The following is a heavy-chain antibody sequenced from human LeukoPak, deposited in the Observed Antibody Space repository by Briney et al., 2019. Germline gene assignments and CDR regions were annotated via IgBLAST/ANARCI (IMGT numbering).Heavy chain of an antibody. V-gene: IGHV3-23*01. J-gene: IGHJ4*02. D-gene: IGHD2-15*01. Sequence: GGSLRLSCAASGFTFSSYAMSWVRQAPGKGLEWVSAISGSGGSTYYADSVKGRFTISRDNSKNTVSLQMNSLRAEDTAIYYCAKVRPGWYFDYWGQGTLVTVSS. CDR1: GFTFSSYA. CDR3: AKVRPGWYFDY. CDR2: ISGSGGST.